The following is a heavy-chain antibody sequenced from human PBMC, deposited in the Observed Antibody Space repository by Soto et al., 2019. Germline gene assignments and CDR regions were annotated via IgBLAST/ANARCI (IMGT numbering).Heavy chain of an antibody. Sequence: PGGSLRLSCAASGFTFSSYGMHWVRQAPGKGLEWVAVISYDGSNKYYADSVKGRFTISRDNSKNTLYLQMNSLRAEDTAVYYCAKDPIYVDTAMVTIGYYFDYWGQGTLVTVSS. CDR1: GFTFSSYG. CDR2: ISYDGSNK. D-gene: IGHD5-18*01. V-gene: IGHV3-30*18. J-gene: IGHJ4*02. CDR3: AKDPIYVDTAMVTIGYYFDY.